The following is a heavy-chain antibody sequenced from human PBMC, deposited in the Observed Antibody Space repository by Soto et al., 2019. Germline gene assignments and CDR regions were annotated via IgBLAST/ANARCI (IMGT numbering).Heavy chain of an antibody. V-gene: IGHV5-10-1*01. D-gene: IGHD2-8*01. Sequence: PGESLKISCKGSGYSFAGYWITWVRQKPGKGLEWMGRIDPSDSQTYYSPSFRGHVTISATKSINTVFLQWRSLRALGTAMYYCARQIYDSDIGTNFQYYFDSWGQGTPVTVSS. CDR3: ARQIYDSDIGTNFQYYFDS. J-gene: IGHJ4*02. CDR1: GYSFAGYW. CDR2: IDPSDSQT.